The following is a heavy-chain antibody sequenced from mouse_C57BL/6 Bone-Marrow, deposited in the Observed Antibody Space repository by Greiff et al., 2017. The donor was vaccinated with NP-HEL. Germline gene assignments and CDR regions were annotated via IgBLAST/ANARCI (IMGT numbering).Heavy chain of an antibody. V-gene: IGHV1-82*01. CDR1: GYAFSSSW. J-gene: IGHJ2*01. Sequence: VQVVESGPELVKPGASVKISCKASGYAFSSSWMNWVKQRPGKGLEWIGRIYPGDGDTNYNGKFKGKATLTADKSSSTAYMQLSSLTSEDSAVYFCARGILPHFDYWGQGTTLTVSS. CDR2: IYPGDGDT. CDR3: ARGILPHFDY.